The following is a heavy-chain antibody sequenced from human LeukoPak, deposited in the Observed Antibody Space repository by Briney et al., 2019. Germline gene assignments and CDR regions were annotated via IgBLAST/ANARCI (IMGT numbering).Heavy chain of an antibody. CDR2: IIPIFGTA. V-gene: IGHV1-69*13. Sequence: ASVKVSCKASGGTFSSYAISWVRQAPGQGLEWMGGIIPIFGTANYAQKFQGRVTITADESTSTAYTELSSLRSEDTAVYYCARVPSAIAAAGYYYYYGMDVWGQGTTVTVSS. CDR1: GGTFSSYA. D-gene: IGHD6-13*01. CDR3: ARVPSAIAAAGYYYYYGMDV. J-gene: IGHJ6*02.